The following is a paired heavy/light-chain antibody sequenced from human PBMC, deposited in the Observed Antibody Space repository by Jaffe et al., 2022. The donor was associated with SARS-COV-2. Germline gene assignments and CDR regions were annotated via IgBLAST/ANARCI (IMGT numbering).Heavy chain of an antibody. D-gene: IGHD3-3*02. Sequence: EVQLVESGGGLVQPGGSLRLSCAASGFSFSTYDMTWVRQTPGKGLEWVSIFSATGGDVYYADSVRGRFTISRDNSNNTLHLQMNSLRAEDTAVYYCAKASSTRLHYFYIDVWGKGTTVAVSS. CDR3: AKASSTRLHYFYIDV. J-gene: IGHJ6*03. CDR1: GFSFSTYD. CDR2: FSATGGDV. V-gene: IGHV3-23*04.
Light chain of an antibody. CDR3: QQYYNWPPWT. V-gene: IGKV3-15*01. J-gene: IGKJ1*01. Sequence: ETVMTQSPDTLSVSPGERVTLSCRASQSVRSSIAWYQQKPGQAPRLLIYGASTRATGISARFSGSGSGTEFTLTVSSLQSEDIAVYYCQQYYNWPPWTFGQGTKVEIK. CDR2: GAS. CDR1: QSVRSS.